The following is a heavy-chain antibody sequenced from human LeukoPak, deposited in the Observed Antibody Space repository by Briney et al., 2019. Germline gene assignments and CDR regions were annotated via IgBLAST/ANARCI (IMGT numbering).Heavy chain of an antibody. CDR1: GYTFTGYY. V-gene: IGHV1-46*01. Sequence: ASVKVSCKASGYTFTGYYMHWVRQAPGQGLEWMGIINPSGGGTTYAQKFQGRVTMTRDMSTSTVYMELSSLRSEDTAVYYCARETDIAAVANYFDYWGQGTLVTVSS. CDR2: INPSGGGT. CDR3: ARETDIAAVANYFDY. J-gene: IGHJ4*02. D-gene: IGHD6-13*01.